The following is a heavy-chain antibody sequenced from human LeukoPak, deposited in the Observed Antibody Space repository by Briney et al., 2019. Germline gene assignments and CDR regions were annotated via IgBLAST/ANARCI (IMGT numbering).Heavy chain of an antibody. V-gene: IGHV1-2*06. CDR2: INPNSGGT. CDR3: ARDSRYGDYWFDY. D-gene: IGHD4-17*01. Sequence: ASVKVSCKASGYTFTGYYMHWVRQAPGQGLEWMGRINPNSGGTNYAQKFQGRVTMTRDTSISTAYRELRSLRSDDTAVYYCARDSRYGDYWFDYWGQGTLVTVSS. CDR1: GYTFTGYY. J-gene: IGHJ4*02.